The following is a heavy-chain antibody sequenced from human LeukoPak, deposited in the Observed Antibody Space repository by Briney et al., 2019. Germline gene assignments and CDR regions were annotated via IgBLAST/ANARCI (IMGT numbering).Heavy chain of an antibody. CDR2: IDPNSGGT. CDR3: ANWAATIRNFNY. V-gene: IGHV1-2*02. J-gene: IGHJ4*02. Sequence: GASVKVSCKASGYTFTDYYIHWVRQAPGQGLEWMGWIDPNSGGTNFAQKFQGRVTMTTDTSITTAYMELTRLRSDDTAVYYCANWAATIRNFNYWGQGTLVTVSP. CDR1: GYTFTDYY. D-gene: IGHD5-12*01.